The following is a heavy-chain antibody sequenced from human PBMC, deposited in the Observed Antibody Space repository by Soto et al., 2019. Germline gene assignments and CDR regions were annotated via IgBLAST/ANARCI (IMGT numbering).Heavy chain of an antibody. V-gene: IGHV1-69*13. D-gene: IGHD5-18*01. CDR2: IIPIFGTA. CDR3: ARDSVVDTDMGTYFDY. J-gene: IGHJ4*02. Sequence: SVKVSCKASGCTFSSYAISWVRQAPGQGLEWMGGIIPIFGTANYAQKFQGRVTITADESTSTAYMELSSLRSEDTAVYYCARDSVVDTDMGTYFDYWGQGTMGTVSS. CDR1: GCTFSSYA.